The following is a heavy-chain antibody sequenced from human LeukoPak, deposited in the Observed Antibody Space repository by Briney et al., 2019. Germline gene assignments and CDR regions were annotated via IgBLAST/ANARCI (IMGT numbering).Heavy chain of an antibody. Sequence: GGSLRLSCAASGFTFSSYAMHWVRRAPGKGLEWVAFIRNDGSTKYYADSVRGRFTISRDNSKNTLYLQMNSLRAEDTALYYCARTYSSSWGIIDYWGQGTLVTVSS. D-gene: IGHD2-2*01. CDR3: ARTYSSSWGIIDY. J-gene: IGHJ4*02. V-gene: IGHV3-30-3*01. CDR2: IRNDGSTK. CDR1: GFTFSSYA.